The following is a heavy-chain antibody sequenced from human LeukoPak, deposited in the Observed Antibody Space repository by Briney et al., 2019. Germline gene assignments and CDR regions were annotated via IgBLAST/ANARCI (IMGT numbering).Heavy chain of an antibody. CDR2: IYYSGST. V-gene: IGHV4-59*08. CDR3: ARQREMATLFDY. D-gene: IGHD5-24*01. Sequence: SETLSLTCTVSGGSISSYYWSWIRQPPVKGLEWIGYIYYSGSTNYNPSLKSRVTISVDTSKNQFSLKLSSVTAADTAVYYCARQREMATLFDYWGQGTLVTVSS. J-gene: IGHJ4*02. CDR1: GGSISSYY.